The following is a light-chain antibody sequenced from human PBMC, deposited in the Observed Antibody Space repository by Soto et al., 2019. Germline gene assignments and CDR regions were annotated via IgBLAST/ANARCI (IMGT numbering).Light chain of an antibody. Sequence: QSALTQPDSVSGSLGQSISISCIGNSGDLGDFNSVSWYQQHPGKAPKLILFDVYNRPSGVSNRFSGSKSANTASLTIIGLQTEDEADYYCGSHTTTNTWLFGGGTKLTVL. J-gene: IGLJ2*01. CDR1: SGDLGDFNS. CDR3: GSHTTTNTWL. V-gene: IGLV2-14*03. CDR2: DVY.